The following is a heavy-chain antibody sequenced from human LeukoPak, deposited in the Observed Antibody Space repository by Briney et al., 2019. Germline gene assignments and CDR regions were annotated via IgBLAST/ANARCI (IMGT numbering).Heavy chain of an antibody. CDR3: TRVLYSSAWYGDHY. Sequence: GGSLRLSCAASGFTFSSYSMNWVRQAPGKGLEWLSYISSSSTTIYYADSVQGRFIISRDNAKNSLYLQMNSLRAEDTAVYYCTRVLYSSAWYGDHYWGQGALVTVSS. CDR2: ISSSSTTI. D-gene: IGHD6-19*01. CDR1: GFTFSSYS. J-gene: IGHJ4*02. V-gene: IGHV3-48*01.